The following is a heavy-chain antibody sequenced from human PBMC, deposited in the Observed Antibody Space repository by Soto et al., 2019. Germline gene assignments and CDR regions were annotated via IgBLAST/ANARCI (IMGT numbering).Heavy chain of an antibody. D-gene: IGHD3-3*01. CDR1: GFSLTTSGVG. Sequence: HITLKEPGPTVVKPTETLTLTCTFSGFSLTTSGVGVGWVRPSPGKAPEWLALSYWDDDKRYSTSLKSRLTITKDTSNNQVVLTMANVDPADTATYYCAHRVLRTVFGLVTTTAIYFDFWGQGTPVVVSS. CDR2: SYWDDDK. V-gene: IGHV2-5*02. J-gene: IGHJ4*02. CDR3: AHRVLRTVFGLVTTTAIYFDF.